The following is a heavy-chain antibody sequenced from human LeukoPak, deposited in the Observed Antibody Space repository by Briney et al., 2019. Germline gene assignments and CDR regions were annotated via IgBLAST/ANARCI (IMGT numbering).Heavy chain of an antibody. V-gene: IGHV4-4*07. CDR2: IYIGGST. CDR1: GGSISCYY. Sequence: SETLSLTCTVSGGSISCYYWSWIRQPAGKGLEWIGRIYIGGSTNYNPSLKSRVTMSVDTSKNQLSLKLSSVTAADTAVYYCARVKDSSGYYSAGEDYWGQGTLVTVSS. CDR3: ARVKDSSGYYSAGEDY. D-gene: IGHD3-22*01. J-gene: IGHJ4*02.